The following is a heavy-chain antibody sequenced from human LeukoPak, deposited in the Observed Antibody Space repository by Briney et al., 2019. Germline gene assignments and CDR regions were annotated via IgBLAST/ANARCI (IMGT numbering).Heavy chain of an antibody. CDR3: ARDRDSSSSFDY. CDR2: IKQDGSQK. Sequence: GGSLRLSCAASGFTFSSYWMTWVRQAPGKGLEWVANIKQDGSQKYYVDSVKGRFTISRDNAKNSLYLQMNSLRAEDTAVYYCARDRDSSSSFDYWGQGTLVTVSS. J-gene: IGHJ4*02. D-gene: IGHD6-6*01. V-gene: IGHV3-7*05. CDR1: GFTFSSYW.